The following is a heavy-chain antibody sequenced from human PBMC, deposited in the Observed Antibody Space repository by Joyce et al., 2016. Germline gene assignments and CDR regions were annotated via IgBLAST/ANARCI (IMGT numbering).Heavy chain of an antibody. J-gene: IGHJ4*02. CDR2: INPKTGGT. Sequence: QVQLVQSGAEVKKPGASVQVSCKTSGYTFTDYYIHWVRRAPGQGLEWMGWINPKTGGTKYAQRLQGRVTLTRDTSISAAYMELSTLTSDDTAVYYCATSWRTGIDSPYWGQGTLVIVSS. V-gene: IGHV1-2*02. CDR1: GYTFTDYY. D-gene: IGHD1-1*01. CDR3: ATSWRTGIDSPY.